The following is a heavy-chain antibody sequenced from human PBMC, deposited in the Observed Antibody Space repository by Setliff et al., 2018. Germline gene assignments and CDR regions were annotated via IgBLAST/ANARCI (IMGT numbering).Heavy chain of an antibody. Sequence: PSETLSLTCAVSGYSISSGYYWGWIRQAPGKGLEWIASIYRSGSTYYNPSLKSRVTISVDTSKNQFPLKLSSVTASDTAVYYCARQLCSSGYCYATTFDYWGQGTLVTVFS. J-gene: IGHJ4*02. CDR1: GYSISSGYY. CDR2: IYRSGST. D-gene: IGHD3-22*01. CDR3: ARQLCSSGYCYATTFDY. V-gene: IGHV4-38-2*01.